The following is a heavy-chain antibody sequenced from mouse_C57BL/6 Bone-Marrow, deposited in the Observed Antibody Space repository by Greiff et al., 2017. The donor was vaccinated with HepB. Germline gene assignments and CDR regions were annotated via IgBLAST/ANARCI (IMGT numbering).Heavy chain of an antibody. D-gene: IGHD2-4*01. Sequence: VQLQQSGAELVRPGASVKLSCTASGFNIKDDYMHWVKQRPEQGLEWIGWIDPENGDTEYASKFQGKATITADTPSNTAYLQLSSLTSEDTAVYYCTTYYYDYDAFAYWGQGTLVTVSA. CDR1: GFNIKDDY. CDR2: IDPENGDT. V-gene: IGHV14-4*01. J-gene: IGHJ3*01. CDR3: TTYYYDYDAFAY.